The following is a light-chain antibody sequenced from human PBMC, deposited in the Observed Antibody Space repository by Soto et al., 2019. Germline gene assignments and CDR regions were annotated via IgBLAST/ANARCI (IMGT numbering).Light chain of an antibody. J-gene: IGKJ1*01. CDR1: QSISSW. CDR3: QQYNSYWT. CDR2: DAS. V-gene: IGKV1-5*01. Sequence: DIQMTQSPSTLSASVGDRVTITCRASQSISSWLAWYQQKPVKSPKLLIYDASSLESGVPSRFSGSGSGTEFTLTISSLQPDDFATYYCQQYNSYWTFGPGTQVDIK.